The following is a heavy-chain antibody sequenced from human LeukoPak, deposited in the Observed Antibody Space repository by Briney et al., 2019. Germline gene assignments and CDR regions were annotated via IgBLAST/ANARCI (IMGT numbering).Heavy chain of an antibody. Sequence: GSSVKVSCKASGGTFSSYTIRWVRQAPGQGLEWMGRIIPILGIANYAQKFQGRVTITADKSTSTAYMELSSLSSEDTDVTDWASDRSIAVDAFDIWGQGTTVTVSS. CDR3: ASDRSIAVDAFDI. CDR1: GGTFSSYT. CDR2: IIPILGIA. D-gene: IGHD2-21*01. J-gene: IGHJ3*02. V-gene: IGHV1-69*02.